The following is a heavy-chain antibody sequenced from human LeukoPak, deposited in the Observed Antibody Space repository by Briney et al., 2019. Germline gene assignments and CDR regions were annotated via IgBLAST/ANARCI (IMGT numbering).Heavy chain of an antibody. J-gene: IGHJ4*02. V-gene: IGHV5-51*01. CDR2: IYPGDSDT. Sequence: GESLKISCKGSGYSFPNYWIGWVRQMPGKGLEWTGIIYPGDSDTRYSPSFQGQVTISADKSIITAYLQWTRLKASDTAMYYCARLGGSYFRFADYWGQGTLVTVSS. D-gene: IGHD1-26*01. CDR1: GYSFPNYW. CDR3: ARLGGSYFRFADY.